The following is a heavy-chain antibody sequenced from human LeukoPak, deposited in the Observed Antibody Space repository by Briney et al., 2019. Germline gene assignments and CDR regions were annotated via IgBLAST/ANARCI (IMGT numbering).Heavy chain of an antibody. J-gene: IGHJ2*01. Sequence: ASVKVSCKASGYTFTNYGVSWVRQAPGQGLKWMAWISAYNGNTNYAQNLQGRVTMTTDTSTSTAYMELRSLRSDDTAVYYCARDRGYYDPYWYFDLWGRGTLVTVSS. CDR2: ISAYNGNT. CDR3: ARDRGYYDPYWYFDL. V-gene: IGHV1-18*01. D-gene: IGHD3-22*01. CDR1: GYTFTNYG.